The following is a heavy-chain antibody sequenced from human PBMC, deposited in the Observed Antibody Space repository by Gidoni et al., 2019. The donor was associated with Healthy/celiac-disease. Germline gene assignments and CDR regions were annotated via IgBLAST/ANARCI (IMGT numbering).Heavy chain of an antibody. D-gene: IGHD3-3*02. J-gene: IGHJ6*02. CDR3: AKDLSRLYYYYGMDV. CDR1: GFTFSSYA. CDR2: ISGSGGST. V-gene: IGHV3-23*01. Sequence: EVQLLESGGVLVQPGGALRLSCAASGFTFSSYAMSWVRQAPGKGLEWVSAISGSGGSTYYADSVKGRFTISRDNSKNTLYLQMNSLRAEDTAVYYCAKDLSRLYYYYGMDVWGQGTTVTVSS.